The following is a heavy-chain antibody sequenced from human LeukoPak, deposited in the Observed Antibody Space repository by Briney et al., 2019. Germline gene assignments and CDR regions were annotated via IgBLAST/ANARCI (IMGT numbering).Heavy chain of an antibody. CDR1: GGSFSGYY. V-gene: IGHV4-34*01. CDR3: ARGRTGSRITMKYFQH. D-gene: IGHD3-22*01. CDR2: INHSGST. Sequence: SETLSPTCAVYGGSFSGYYWSWIRQPPGKGLEWIGEINHSGSTNYNPSLKSRVTISVDTSKNQFSLKLSSVTAADTAVYYCARGRTGSRITMKYFQHWGQGTLVTVSS. J-gene: IGHJ1*01.